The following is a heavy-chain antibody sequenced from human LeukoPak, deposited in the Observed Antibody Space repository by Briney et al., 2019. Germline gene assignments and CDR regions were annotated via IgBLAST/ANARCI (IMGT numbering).Heavy chain of an antibody. CDR1: GYMFTSYG. D-gene: IGHD2-2*01. J-gene: IGHJ4*02. CDR2: ISAYNGNT. Sequence: ASVKVSCKASGYMFTSYGITWVRQAPGQGLEWMGWISAYNGNTNYAQKLKDRVTMTTDTSTSTAYMELRSLRSDDTAVYYCASYYCSSTTCPHGLDYWGQGTLVTVSS. V-gene: IGHV1-18*01. CDR3: ASYYCSSTTCPHGLDY.